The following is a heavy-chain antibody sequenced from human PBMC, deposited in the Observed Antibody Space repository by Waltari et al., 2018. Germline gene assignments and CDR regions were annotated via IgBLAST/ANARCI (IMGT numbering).Heavy chain of an antibody. CDR2: IHSGGNT. J-gene: IGHJ4*02. D-gene: IGHD4-17*01. CDR3: AKDRSYGHSLAN. V-gene: IGHV3-53*01. CDR1: GFDVSSSY. Sequence: EVQLVESGGGLLQRGGSLRLSGAGPGFDVSSSYMNWVRQAPGKGLEWVSGIHSGGNTYYADSVKGRFTISRDNSKNTLYLQMNSLRAEDTAVYYCAKDRSYGHSLANWGQGTLVTVSS.